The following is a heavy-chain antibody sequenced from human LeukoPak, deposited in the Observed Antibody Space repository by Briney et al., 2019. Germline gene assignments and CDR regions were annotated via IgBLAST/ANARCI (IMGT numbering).Heavy chain of an antibody. V-gene: IGHV3-23*01. Sequence: GGSLRLSCAASGFTFTSYAMNWVRQAPGKGLEWVAGISGSGGTTYYAESVKGRFTISRDNSKSTLYLQMNTLTAEDTAVYYCAKDILYSSSTDRWACGSWGQGTLVTVSS. D-gene: IGHD6-6*01. CDR1: GFTFTSYA. CDR3: AKDILYSSSTDRWACGS. J-gene: IGHJ5*02. CDR2: ISGSGGTT.